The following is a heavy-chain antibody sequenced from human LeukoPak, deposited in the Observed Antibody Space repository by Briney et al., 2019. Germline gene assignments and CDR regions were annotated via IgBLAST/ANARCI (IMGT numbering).Heavy chain of an antibody. CDR2: IYTSGST. CDR1: GGSISSYY. Sequence: PSETLSLTCTGSGGSISSYYWSWIRQPAGKGLEWIGRIYTSGSTNYNPSLKSRVTMSVDTSKNQFSLKLSSVTAADTAVYYCARDADYYDSSGYYHYFDYWGQGTLVTVSS. V-gene: IGHV4-4*07. J-gene: IGHJ4*02. D-gene: IGHD3-22*01. CDR3: ARDADYYDSSGYYHYFDY.